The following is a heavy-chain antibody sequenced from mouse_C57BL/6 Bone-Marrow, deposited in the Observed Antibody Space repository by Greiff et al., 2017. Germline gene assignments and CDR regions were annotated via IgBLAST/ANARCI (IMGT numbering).Heavy chain of an antibody. J-gene: IGHJ3*01. CDR1: GFTFSNYW. CDR3: TGTYGNYGAWFAY. Sequence: EVKVEESGGGLVQPGGSMKLSCVASGFTFSNYWMNWVRQSPEKGLEWVAQIRLKSDNYATHYAESVKGRFTISRDDSKSSVYLQMNNLRAEDTGIYYCTGTYGNYGAWFAYWGQGTLVTVSA. CDR2: IRLKSDNYAT. D-gene: IGHD2-1*01. V-gene: IGHV6-3*01.